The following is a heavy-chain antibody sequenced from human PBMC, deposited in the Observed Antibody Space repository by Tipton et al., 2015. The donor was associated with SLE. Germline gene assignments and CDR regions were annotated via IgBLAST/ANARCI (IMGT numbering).Heavy chain of an antibody. D-gene: IGHD3-16*01. J-gene: IGHJ6*02. V-gene: IGHV4-59*11. CDR1: GGSISSHY. CDR2: IYYNGST. CDR3: ARGGAYYYYGMDV. Sequence: TLSLTCTVSGGSISSHYWSWIRQPPGKGLEWIGYIYYNGSTNYNPSPKSRVTMSVDTSKNQFSLKLSSVTAADTAVYYCARGGAYYYYGMDVWGQGTTVTVSS.